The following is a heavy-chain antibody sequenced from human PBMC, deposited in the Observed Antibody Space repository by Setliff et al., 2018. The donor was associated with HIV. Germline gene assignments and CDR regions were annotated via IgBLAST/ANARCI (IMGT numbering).Heavy chain of an antibody. J-gene: IGHJ4*02. D-gene: IGHD3-3*01. CDR3: ARSRPQISIFGLVQDY. V-gene: IGHV1-8*02. CDR2: MSPESGNT. Sequence: AASVKVSCKASGYTFTNYDINWVRQATGQGLEWMGWMSPESGNTGYAQKFQGRVTMTRNTSISTVYMELSSLRSEDTAVYYCARSRPQISIFGLVQDYWGQGTLVT. CDR1: GYTFTNYD.